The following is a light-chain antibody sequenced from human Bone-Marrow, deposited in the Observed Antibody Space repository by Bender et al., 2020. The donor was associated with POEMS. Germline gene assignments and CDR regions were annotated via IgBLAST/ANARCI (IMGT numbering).Light chain of an antibody. CDR2: NDN. Sequence: SYVLIQPPSVSVAPGKTATITCGGNNIGSKGVHWYQQRPGQAPVLVVYNDNARPSGIPGRVSGSTSGNTATLTISRVEAGDEADYYCQVWDSSSDHWVFGGGTKLTVL. CDR3: QVWDSSSDHWV. J-gene: IGLJ3*02. CDR1: NIGSKG. V-gene: IGLV3-21*03.